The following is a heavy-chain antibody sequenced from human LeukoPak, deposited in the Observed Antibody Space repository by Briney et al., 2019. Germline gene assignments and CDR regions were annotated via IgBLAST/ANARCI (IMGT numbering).Heavy chain of an antibody. J-gene: IGHJ3*02. Sequence: PGGSLRLSCAASGFTFSSYWMNWVRQAPGKGLEWVSYISSSGSTIYYADSVKGRFTISRDNAKNSLYLQMNSLRAEDTAVYYCASPNSGKRFDIWGQGTMVTVSS. CDR2: ISSSGSTI. CDR3: ASPNSGKRFDI. D-gene: IGHD3-10*01. CDR1: GFTFSSYW. V-gene: IGHV3-48*04.